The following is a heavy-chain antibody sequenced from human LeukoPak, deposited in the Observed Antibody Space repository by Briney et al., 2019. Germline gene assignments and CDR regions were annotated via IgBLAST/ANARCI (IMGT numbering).Heavy chain of an antibody. V-gene: IGHV4-4*09. D-gene: IGHD3-9*01. J-gene: IGHJ4*02. CDR1: GGSISSYY. CDR3: ARRMRDYDILTGYRSDYFDY. CDR2: IYTSGST. Sequence: SETLSLTCTVSGGSISSYYWSWIRQPPGKGLEWIGYIYTSGSTNYNPSLKSRATISVDTSENQFSLKLSSVTAADTAVYYCARRMRDYDILTGYRSDYFDYWGQGTLVTVSS.